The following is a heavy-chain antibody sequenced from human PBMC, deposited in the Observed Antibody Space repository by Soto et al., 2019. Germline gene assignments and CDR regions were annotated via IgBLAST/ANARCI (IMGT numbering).Heavy chain of an antibody. J-gene: IGHJ3*02. CDR1: GSFIRSSSYH. V-gene: IGHV4-39*01. CDR3: ARIAARQRGNAFHI. CDR2: LYYNISP. D-gene: IGHD6-6*01. Sequence: PSEPLSLTSTVSGSFIRSSSYHLRLIRQRPGKGLPWVVFLYYNISPDYNPPLTRRVTISVDTSTNQFSLKLSSVTAADTAVYYSARIAARQRGNAFHIWGQGTMVT.